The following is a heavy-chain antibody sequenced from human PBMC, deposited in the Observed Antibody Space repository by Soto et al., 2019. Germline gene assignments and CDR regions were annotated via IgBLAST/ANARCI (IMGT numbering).Heavy chain of an antibody. V-gene: IGHV3-23*01. D-gene: IGHD6-13*01. CDR1: GFTFSSYA. Sequence: GGSLRLSCAASGFTFSSYAMSWVRQAPGKGLEWVSAISGSGGSTYYAGSVKGRFTISRDNSKNTLYLQMNSLRAEDTAVYYCAKTVSADRGIAAAGWDYYYYYMDVWGKGTTVTVSS. J-gene: IGHJ6*03. CDR2: ISGSGGST. CDR3: AKTVSADRGIAAAGWDYYYYYMDV.